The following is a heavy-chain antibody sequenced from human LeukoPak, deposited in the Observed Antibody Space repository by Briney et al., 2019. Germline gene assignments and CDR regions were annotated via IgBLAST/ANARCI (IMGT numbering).Heavy chain of an antibody. D-gene: IGHD1-26*01. CDR1: GFTFSSYG. CDR3: AKYQYSGRLGVDYYFDY. J-gene: IGHJ4*02. Sequence: PGGSLRLSCAASGFTFSSYGMHWVRQAPGKGLEWVAFIRYGGSNKYYADSVKGRFTISRDNSKNTLYLQMNSLRAGDTAVYYCAKYQYSGRLGVDYYFDYWGQGTLVTVFS. V-gene: IGHV3-30*02. CDR2: IRYGGSNK.